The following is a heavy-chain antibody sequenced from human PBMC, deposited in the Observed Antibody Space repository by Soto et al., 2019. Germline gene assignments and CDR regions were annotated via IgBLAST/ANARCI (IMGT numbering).Heavy chain of an antibody. CDR3: ASEGPAPYYYYGMDV. V-gene: IGHV1-18*01. CDR1: GYSFTTYS. Sequence: QVQLVQSRGEVKMPGASVKVSCKTYGYSFTTYSISWVRQAPGQGLEWMGWISGYNGNTNYAQKLKGRFTMTTDTSTSTAYMELRSLTSDDTAVYYCASEGPAPYYYYGMDVWGQGSTVTVSS. J-gene: IGHJ6*02. CDR2: ISGYNGNT.